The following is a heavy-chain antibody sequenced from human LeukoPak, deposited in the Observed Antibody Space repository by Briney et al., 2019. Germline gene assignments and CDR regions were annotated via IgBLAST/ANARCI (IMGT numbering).Heavy chain of an antibody. CDR2: ISGSGTTT. V-gene: IGHV3-23*01. Sequence: GGSLRLSCVASGLTASSYAMSWVRQAPGKGLEWVSGISGSGTTTYYAASVKGRFTISRDNSKNTLYLQMNSLRAEDTAVYYCTKGVTLFDYWGQGTLVTVSS. D-gene: IGHD2-21*02. CDR3: TKGVTLFDY. CDR1: GLTASSYA. J-gene: IGHJ4*02.